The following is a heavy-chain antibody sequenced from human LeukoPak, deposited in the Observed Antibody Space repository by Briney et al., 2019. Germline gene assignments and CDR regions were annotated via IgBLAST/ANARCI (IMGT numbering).Heavy chain of an antibody. CDR2: IYYSGST. J-gene: IGHJ3*02. CDR3: ARALIAARGAFDI. V-gene: IGHV4-34*01. CDR1: GGSFSGYY. Sequence: SETLSLTCAVNGGSFSGYYWSWIRQPPGKGLEWIGSIYYSGSTYYNPSLKSRVTISVDTSKNQFSLKLSSVTAADTAVYYCARALIAARGAFDIWGQGTMVTVSS. D-gene: IGHD6-6*01.